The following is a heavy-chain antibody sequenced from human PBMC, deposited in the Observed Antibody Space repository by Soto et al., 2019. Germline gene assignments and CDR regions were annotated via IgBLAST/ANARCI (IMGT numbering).Heavy chain of an antibody. J-gene: IGHJ6*02. D-gene: IGHD3-3*01. Sequence: PGGSLRLSCAASGFTFSSYAMSWVRQAPGKGLEWVSAISGSGGSTYYADSVKGRFTISRDNSENTLYLQMNSLRAEDTAVYYCAKDPIRFLEWFPSYYYYGMDVWGQGTTVTVSS. CDR1: GFTFSSYA. CDR2: ISGSGGST. CDR3: AKDPIRFLEWFPSYYYYGMDV. V-gene: IGHV3-23*01.